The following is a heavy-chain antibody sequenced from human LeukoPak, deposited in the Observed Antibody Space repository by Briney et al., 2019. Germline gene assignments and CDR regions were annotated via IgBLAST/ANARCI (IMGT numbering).Heavy chain of an antibody. Sequence: GASVKVSCKASGGTFSSYGISWVRQAPGQGLEWMGWISAYNGNTNYAQKLQGRVTMTTDTSTSTAYMELRSLRSDDTAVYYCARTERYWYFDLWGRGTLVTVSS. CDR3: ARTERYWYFDL. CDR1: GGTFSSYG. J-gene: IGHJ2*01. D-gene: IGHD1-1*01. CDR2: ISAYNGNT. V-gene: IGHV1-18*01.